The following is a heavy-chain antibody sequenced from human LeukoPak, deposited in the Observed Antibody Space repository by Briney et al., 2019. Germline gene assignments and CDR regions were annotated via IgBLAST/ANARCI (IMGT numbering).Heavy chain of an antibody. CDR3: ASDKRPFDY. J-gene: IGHJ4*02. CDR2: IYYSGST. D-gene: IGHD6-6*01. V-gene: IGHV4-39*01. CDR1: GGSINTSSYF. Sequence: SETPSLTCTVSGGSINTSSYFWCWIRQRPGKGLEWIGNIYYSGSTYYNPSLRSRVTISVDTSKNQFSLRLSSVTAADTAVYYCASDKRPFDYWGQGTLVTVSS.